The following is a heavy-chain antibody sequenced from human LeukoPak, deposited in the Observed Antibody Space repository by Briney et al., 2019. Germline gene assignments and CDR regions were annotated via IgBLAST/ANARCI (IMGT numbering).Heavy chain of an antibody. CDR3: ARHQGYYYYYMDV. CDR2: IYYSGST. CDR1: GGSISSSSYY. V-gene: IGHV4-39*01. Sequence: SETLSLTCTVSGGSISSSSYYWGWIRHPPGKGLEWIGSIYYSGSTYYNPSLKSRVTISVDTSRNQFSLKLSSVTAADTAVYYCARHQGYYYYYMDVWGKGTTVTVSS. J-gene: IGHJ6*03.